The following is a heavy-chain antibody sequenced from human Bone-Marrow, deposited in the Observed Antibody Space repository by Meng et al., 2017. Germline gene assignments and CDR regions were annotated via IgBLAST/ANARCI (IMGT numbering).Heavy chain of an antibody. CDR1: GFTFGSYA. CDR2: ITGSGGST. V-gene: IGHV3-23*01. Sequence: LEWGGGLCRRGGSPGTYCAASGFTFGSYAMSWVRQAPGKGLEWLSAITGSGGSTYYADSVKGRFTISRDNSKNTLYLQMNSLRAEDTAIYYCGKQYSGSYEYWGQGTLVTVSS. D-gene: IGHD1-26*01. CDR3: GKQYSGSYEY. J-gene: IGHJ4*02.